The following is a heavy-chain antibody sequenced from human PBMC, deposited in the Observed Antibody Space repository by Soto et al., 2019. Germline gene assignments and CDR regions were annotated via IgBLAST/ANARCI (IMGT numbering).Heavy chain of an antibody. Sequence: EVQLFESGGGLVESGGSLRLSCAASGFIFQDYSISWVRQAPGKGLEWVSTITSSDDINYSADSVRSRVTISRDNYANIHFLLFTNLGVDDTATYYCAKGDSCGSCDPSRAYATPDHWGLGTLVTVSS. V-gene: IGHV3-23*01. J-gene: IGHJ5*02. CDR3: AKGDSCGSCDPSRAYATPDH. D-gene: IGHD2-2*01. CDR1: GFIFQDYS. CDR2: ITSSDDIN.